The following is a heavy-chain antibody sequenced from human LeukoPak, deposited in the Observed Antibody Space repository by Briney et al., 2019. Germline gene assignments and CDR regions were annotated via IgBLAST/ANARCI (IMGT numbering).Heavy chain of an antibody. CDR1: GFTFSSYG. CDR2: ISSSGHTI. J-gene: IGHJ6*03. CDR3: ARDPPYDILTGRNLYYMDV. V-gene: IGHV3-48*04. D-gene: IGHD3-9*01. Sequence: GGSLRLSCAASGFTFSSYGMHWVRQAPGKGLEWVSYISSSGHTIYYADSVKGRFTISRGNAKNSLYLQMNSLRAEDTAVYHCARDPPYDILTGRNLYYMDVWGKGTTVTVSS.